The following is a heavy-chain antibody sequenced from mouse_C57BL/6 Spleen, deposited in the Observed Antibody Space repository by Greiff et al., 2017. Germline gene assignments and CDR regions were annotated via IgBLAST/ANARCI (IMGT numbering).Heavy chain of an antibody. Sequence: QVQLQQSGAELVRPGTSVKVSCKASGYAFTNYLIEWVKQRPGQGLEWIGVINPGSGGTNYNEKFKGKATLTADKSSSTAYMQLSSLTSEDSAVYFCARWETWFHWYFDVWGTGTTVTVSS. CDR1: GYAFTNYL. V-gene: IGHV1-54*01. J-gene: IGHJ1*03. CDR2: INPGSGGT. CDR3: ARWETWFHWYFDV. D-gene: IGHD2-2*01.